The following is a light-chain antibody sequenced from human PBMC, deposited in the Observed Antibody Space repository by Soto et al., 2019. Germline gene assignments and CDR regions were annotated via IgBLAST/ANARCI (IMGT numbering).Light chain of an antibody. CDR3: QQSYSTPWT. J-gene: IGKJ1*01. Sequence: DIQMTQSPSSLSASVGDRVTITCRASQSISSYLSWYQQKPGKAPNLLIYAASSLHSGVTSRFSGSGSGTDFTLSISSRQPEDFATYYCQQSYSTPWTFGQGTTVEIK. CDR2: AAS. CDR1: QSISSY. V-gene: IGKV1-39*01.